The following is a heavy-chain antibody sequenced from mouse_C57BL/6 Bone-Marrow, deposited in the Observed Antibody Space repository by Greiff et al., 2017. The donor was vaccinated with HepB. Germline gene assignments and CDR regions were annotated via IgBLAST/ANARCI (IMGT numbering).Heavy chain of an antibody. J-gene: IGHJ1*03. CDR1: GYTFTSYW. CDR2: IYPGSGST. V-gene: IGHV1-55*01. D-gene: IGHD1-1*01. CDR3: ARRGTTVVRYWYFDV. Sequence: QVQLQQSGAELVKPGASVKMSCKASGYTFTSYWITWVKQRPGQGLEWIGDIYPGSGSTNYNEKFKSKATLTVDTSSSTAYMQLSSLTSEDSAVYYCARRGTTVVRYWYFDVWGTGTTVTVSS.